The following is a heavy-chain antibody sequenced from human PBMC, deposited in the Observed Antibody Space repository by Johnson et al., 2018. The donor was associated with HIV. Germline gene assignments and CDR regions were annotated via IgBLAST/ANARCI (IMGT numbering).Heavy chain of an antibody. CDR3: ARERGYWDGLEI. CDR1: GFSFSDYY. CDR2: ISSSGTTV. Sequence: QVQLVESGGGLVKPGGSLRLSCAASGFSFSDYYMSWIRQTPGKGLEWVSYISSSGTTVYYADSVKGRFSISRDNAKHSLYLQMNSLRAEDTAVYYCARERGYWDGLEIWGQGTMVTVSS. J-gene: IGHJ3*02. V-gene: IGHV3-11*04. D-gene: IGHD3-22*01.